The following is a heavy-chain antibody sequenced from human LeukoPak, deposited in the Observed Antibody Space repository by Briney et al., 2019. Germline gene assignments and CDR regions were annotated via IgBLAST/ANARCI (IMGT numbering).Heavy chain of an antibody. CDR3: ARSYSGSFLY. D-gene: IGHD1-26*01. Sequence: SETPSLTRTVSGYSISNGYYWGLIPQPPRKGLELIGSVYHGGNTYYKASLKSRVTISLDTSKNQFSLRLSSVTAADTAVYYCARSYSGSFLYWGQGSLVTVSS. CDR1: GYSISNGYY. J-gene: IGHJ1*01. V-gene: IGHV4-38-2*02. CDR2: VYHGGNT.